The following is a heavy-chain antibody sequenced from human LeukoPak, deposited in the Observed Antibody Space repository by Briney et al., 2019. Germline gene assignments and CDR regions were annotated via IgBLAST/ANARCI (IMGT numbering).Heavy chain of an antibody. CDR2: FDPEDGET. Sequence: AASVKVSCKVSGYTLTELSMHWVRQAPGKGLEWMGGFDPEDGETIYAQKFQGRVTMTEDTSTDTAYMELSSLRSEDTAMYYCATSPYYDSTETPADWGQGTLVTVSS. CDR1: GYTLTELS. J-gene: IGHJ4*02. V-gene: IGHV1-24*01. D-gene: IGHD3-22*01. CDR3: ATSPYYDSTETPAD.